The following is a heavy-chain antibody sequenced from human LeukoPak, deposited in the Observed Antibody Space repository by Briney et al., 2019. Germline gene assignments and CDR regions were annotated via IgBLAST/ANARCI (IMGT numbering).Heavy chain of an antibody. J-gene: IGHJ4*02. CDR1: GGSISSGDYY. CDR2: ISYSGST. V-gene: IGHV4-30-4*01. D-gene: IGHD3-22*01. Sequence: SETLSLTCTVSGGSISSGDYYWTWIRQPPGKGLEWIGYISYSGSTYYNPSLKSRVTISLDASKNQFSLKLSSVTAADTAVYYCARTLDSSGYYYDYWGQGTLVTVSS. CDR3: ARTLDSSGYYYDY.